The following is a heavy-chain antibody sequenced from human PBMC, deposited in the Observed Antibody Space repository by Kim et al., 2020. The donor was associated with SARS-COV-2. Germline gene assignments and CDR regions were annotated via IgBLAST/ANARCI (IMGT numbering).Heavy chain of an antibody. CDR1: GGSISSSSYY. CDR3: ARVAQQLVLGNWFDP. Sequence: SETLSLTCTVSGGSISSSSYYWGWIRQPPGKGLEWIGSIYYSGSTYYNPSLKSRVTISVDTSKNQFSLKLSSVTAADTSVYYCARVAQQLVLGNWFDPWGQGTLVTVSS. J-gene: IGHJ5*02. V-gene: IGHV4-39*07. CDR2: IYYSGST. D-gene: IGHD6-13*01.